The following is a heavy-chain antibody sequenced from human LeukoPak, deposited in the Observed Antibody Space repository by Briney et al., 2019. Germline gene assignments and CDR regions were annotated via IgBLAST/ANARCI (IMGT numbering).Heavy chain of an antibody. V-gene: IGHV4-59*01. CDR1: GGSISSSY. CDR2: IHHSGNT. J-gene: IGHJ3*02. D-gene: IGHD2-21*01. CDR3: VRWQYCGGNCYFSAFDI. Sequence: SETLSLTCTVSGGSISSSYWSWIRQSPGKGLEWVGYIHHSGNTNSNPPLKSRVTISVDTPKNQFTLKLSSVTAADTAVYYCVRWQYCGGNCYFSAFDIWGQGTMVTVSS.